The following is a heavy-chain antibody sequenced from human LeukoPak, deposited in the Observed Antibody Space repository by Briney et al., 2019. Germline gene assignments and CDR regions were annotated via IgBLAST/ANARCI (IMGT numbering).Heavy chain of an antibody. D-gene: IGHD2-21*02. CDR1: GDSFSSGGYY. CDR2: ISNSGTN. Sequence: PSETLSLTCAVSGDSFSSGGYYWTWIRQHPGKGLEWIGYISNSGTNSYKPSLESAVYTSVDTSNNQISLRLSSVTAADTAVYYCAGDVVVTSSPAAFDIWGQGTMV. CDR3: AGDVVVTSSPAAFDI. V-gene: IGHV4-31*11. J-gene: IGHJ3*02.